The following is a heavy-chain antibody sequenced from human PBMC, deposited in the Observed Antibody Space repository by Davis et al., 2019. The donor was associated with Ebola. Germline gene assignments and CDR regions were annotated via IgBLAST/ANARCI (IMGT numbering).Heavy chain of an antibody. D-gene: IGHD5-12*01. CDR1: GGTFSSYA. Sequence: AASVKVSCKASGGTFSSYAISWVRQAPGQGLEWMGRIIPILGIANYAQKFQGRVTITADKSTSTAYMELSSLRSEDTAVYYCARGPENIVATMGFDPWGQGTLVTVSS. J-gene: IGHJ5*02. CDR2: IIPILGIA. V-gene: IGHV1-69*04. CDR3: ARGPENIVATMGFDP.